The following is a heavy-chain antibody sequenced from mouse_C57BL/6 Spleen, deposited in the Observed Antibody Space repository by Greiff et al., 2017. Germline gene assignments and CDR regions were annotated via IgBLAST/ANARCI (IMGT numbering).Heavy chain of an antibody. Sequence: VQLQQSGAELVKPGASVKMSCKASGYTFTSYWITWVKQRPGQGLEWIGDIYPGSGSTNYNEKFKSKATLTVDTSSSTAYMQLSSLTSEDSAVYYCARSGYEGDYYAMDYWGQGTSVTVSS. V-gene: IGHV1-55*01. D-gene: IGHD2-10*02. CDR1: GYTFTSYW. J-gene: IGHJ4*01. CDR2: IYPGSGST. CDR3: ARSGYEGDYYAMDY.